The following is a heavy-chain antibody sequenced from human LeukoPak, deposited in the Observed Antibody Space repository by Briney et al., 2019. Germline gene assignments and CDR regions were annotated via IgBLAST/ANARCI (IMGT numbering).Heavy chain of an antibody. CDR1: GGSISSGDYY. V-gene: IGHV4-30-4*08. D-gene: IGHD1-26*01. CDR3: ARDRVGATSPRYFDL. CDR2: IYYSGST. Sequence: SQTLSLXCTVSGGSISSGDYYWSWIRQPPGKGLEWIGYIYYSGSTYYNPSLKSRVTISVDTSKNQFSLKLSSVTAADTAVYYCARDRVGATSPRYFDLWGRGTLVTVSS. J-gene: IGHJ2*01.